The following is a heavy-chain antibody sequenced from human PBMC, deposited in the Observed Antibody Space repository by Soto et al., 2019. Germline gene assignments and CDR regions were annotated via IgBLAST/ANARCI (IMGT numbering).Heavy chain of an antibody. CDR2: ISGSGGST. CDR1: GFTFSSYA. CDR3: AKDSVVGAITGYYGMDV. Sequence: PGGSLRLSCAASGFTFSSYAMSWVRQAPGKGLEWVSAISGSGGSTYYADSVKGRFTISRDNSKNTLYLQMNSLRAEDTAVYYCAKDSVVGAITGYYGMDVWGQGTTVTVSS. V-gene: IGHV3-23*01. J-gene: IGHJ6*02. D-gene: IGHD1-26*01.